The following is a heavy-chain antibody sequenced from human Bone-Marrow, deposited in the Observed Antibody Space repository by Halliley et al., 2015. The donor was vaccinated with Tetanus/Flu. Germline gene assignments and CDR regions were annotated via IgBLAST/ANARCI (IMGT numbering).Heavy chain of an antibody. CDR2: INSRGDSS. Sequence: AINSRGDSSRYGDSVRGRFTISRDNSKNTVYLQMTGLRAEDTGVYFCARDQTYSSDLFNWFDPWGQGTPVTVSS. J-gene: IGHJ5*02. V-gene: IGHV3-23*01. D-gene: IGHD3-22*01. CDR3: ARDQTYSSDLFNWFDP.